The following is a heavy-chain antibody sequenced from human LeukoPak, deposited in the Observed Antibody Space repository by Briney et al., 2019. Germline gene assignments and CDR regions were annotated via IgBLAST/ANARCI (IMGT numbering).Heavy chain of an antibody. J-gene: IGHJ6*02. CDR2: IYYSGST. D-gene: IGHD3-22*01. CDR3: ARGADSSGYYTYYYYYGMDV. CDR1: GGSISSYY. V-gene: IGHV4-59*01. Sequence: SETLSLTCTVSGGSISSYYWGWIRQPPGKGLEWIGYIYYSGSTNYNPSLKSRVTISVDTSKNQFSLKLSSVTAADTAVYYCARGADSSGYYTYYYYYGMDVWGQGTTVTVSS.